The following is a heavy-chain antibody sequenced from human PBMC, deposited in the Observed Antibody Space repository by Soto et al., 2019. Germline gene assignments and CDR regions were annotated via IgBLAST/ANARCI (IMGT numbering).Heavy chain of an antibody. V-gene: IGHV3-13*01. CDR2: IGTAGDT. J-gene: IGHJ6*03. CDR1: GFTFSSYD. CDR3: ARGEGGYYGSGSYWGGRYYYYYMDV. Sequence: EVQLVESGGGLVQPGGSLRLSCAASGFTFSSYDMHWVRQATGKGLEWVSAIGTAGDTYYPGSVKGRFTISRENAENSLYLQMNSLRAGDTAVYYCARGEGGYYGSGSYWGGRYYYYYMDVWGKGTTVTVSS. D-gene: IGHD3-10*01.